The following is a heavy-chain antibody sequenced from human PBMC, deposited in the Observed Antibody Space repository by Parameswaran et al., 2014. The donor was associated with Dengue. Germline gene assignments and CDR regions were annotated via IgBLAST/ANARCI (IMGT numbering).Heavy chain of an antibody. D-gene: IGHD1-26*01. Sequence: WVRQAPGQRLEWMGWINAGNGNTKYSQKFQGRVTITRDTSASTAYMELSSLRSEDTAVYYCARGSRSGELLDWGQGTLVTVSS. CDR3: ARGSRSGELLD. V-gene: IGHV1-3*01. J-gene: IGHJ4*02. CDR2: INAGNGNT.